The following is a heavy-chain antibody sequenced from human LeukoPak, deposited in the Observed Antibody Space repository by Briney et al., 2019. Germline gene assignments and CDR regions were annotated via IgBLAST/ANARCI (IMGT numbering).Heavy chain of an antibody. V-gene: IGHV1-18*01. CDR2: ISAYNGNT. Sequence: ASVKVSCKASGYTFTIYGISWVRQAPGQGLEWMGWISAYNGNTNYAQKLQGRVTMTTDTSTSTAYMELRSLRSDDTAVYYCARSMVGILNTKTWSAPWGKGTRVTVPS. J-gene: IGHJ5*02. D-gene: IGHD2-15*01. CDR1: GYTFTIYG. CDR3: ARSMVGILNTKTWSAP.